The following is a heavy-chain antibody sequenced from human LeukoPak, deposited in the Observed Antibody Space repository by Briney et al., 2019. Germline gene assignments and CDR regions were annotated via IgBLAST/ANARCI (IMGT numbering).Heavy chain of an antibody. CDR1: GFTFSAYA. D-gene: IGHD7-27*01. CDR3: AKATVWGVRAFDI. Sequence: LTGGSLRLSCAASGFTFSAYAMSWVRQAPGKGLEWVSASSGSGGTTYYADSLKGRFTISRDNSNNALYLQMNSLRAEDTAVYYCAKATVWGVRAFDIWGQGTMVTVSS. J-gene: IGHJ3*02. V-gene: IGHV3-23*01. CDR2: SSGSGGTT.